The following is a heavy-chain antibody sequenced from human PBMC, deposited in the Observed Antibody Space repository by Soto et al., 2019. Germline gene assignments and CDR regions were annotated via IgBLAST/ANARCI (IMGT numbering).Heavy chain of an antibody. CDR1: GGSISSYY. V-gene: IGHV4-59*01. J-gene: IGHJ3*02. Sequence: PSETLSLTCTVSGGSISSYYWSWIRQPPGKGLEWIGYIYYSGSTNYNPSLKSRVTISVDTSKNQFSLKLSSVTAADTAVYYCAGDCSSTSCYAGSAFDIWGQGTMVTVSS. CDR2: IYYSGST. D-gene: IGHD2-2*01. CDR3: AGDCSSTSCYAGSAFDI.